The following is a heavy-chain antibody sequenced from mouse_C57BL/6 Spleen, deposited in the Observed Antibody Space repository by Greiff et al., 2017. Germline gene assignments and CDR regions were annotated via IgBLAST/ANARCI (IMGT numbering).Heavy chain of an antibody. V-gene: IGHV7-3*01. Sequence: EVKLQESGGGLVQPGGSLSLSCAASGFTFTDYYMSWVRQPPGKALEWLGFIRNKANGYTTEYSASVKGRFTISSDNSQSILYLQMNALGAEDSATYYCARLDGSSLYWYFDGWGTGTTVTVSS. CDR1: GFTFTDYY. D-gene: IGHD1-1*01. J-gene: IGHJ1*03. CDR3: ARLDGSSLYWYFDG. CDR2: IRNKANGYTT.